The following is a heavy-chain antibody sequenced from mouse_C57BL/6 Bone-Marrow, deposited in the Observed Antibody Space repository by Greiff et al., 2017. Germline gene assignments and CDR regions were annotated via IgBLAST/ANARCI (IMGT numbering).Heavy chain of an antibody. D-gene: IGHD2-4*01. CDR3: TRAYDYVPFAY. V-gene: IGHV5-9-1*02. CDR1: GFTFSSYA. Sequence: EVQGVESGEGLVKPGGSLKLSCAASGFTFSSYAMSWVRQTPEKRLEWVAYISSGGDYIYYADTVKGRFTISRDNARNTLYLQMSSLKSEDTAMYYCTRAYDYVPFAYWGQGTLVTVSA. CDR2: ISSGGDYI. J-gene: IGHJ3*01.